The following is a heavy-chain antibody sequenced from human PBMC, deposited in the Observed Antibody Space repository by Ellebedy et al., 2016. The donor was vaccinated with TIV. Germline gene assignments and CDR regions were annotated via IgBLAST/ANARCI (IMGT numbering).Heavy chain of an antibody. CDR2: IYYSWST. CDR1: GGSISSYY. Sequence: MPSETLSLTCTVSGGSISSYYWSWIRQPPGKGLEWIGYIYYSWSTNYNPSLMSRVTISVDTSKNQFSLKLSSVTAADTAVYYCARARDDSSGYYPYYFDYWGQGTLVTVSS. V-gene: IGHV4-59*01. J-gene: IGHJ4*02. CDR3: ARARDDSSGYYPYYFDY. D-gene: IGHD3-22*01.